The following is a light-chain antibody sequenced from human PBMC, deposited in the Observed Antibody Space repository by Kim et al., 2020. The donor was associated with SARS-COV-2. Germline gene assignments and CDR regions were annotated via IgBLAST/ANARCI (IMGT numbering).Light chain of an antibody. V-gene: IGLV2-23*03. CDR1: RRNIGTHNL. CDR3: SSYAGSTTFAL. J-gene: IGLJ2*01. CDR2: ECD. Sequence: QSVTSSCTGARRNIGTHNLVSWYQHHPRKAPKLIIYECDKRPSGVSLRFSGSKSGNSASLTISGLQAEDEADYFCSSYAGSTTFALFGGGTQLTVL.